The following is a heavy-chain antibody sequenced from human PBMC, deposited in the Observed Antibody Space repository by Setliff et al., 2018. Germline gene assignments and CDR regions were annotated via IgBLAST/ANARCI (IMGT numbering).Heavy chain of an antibody. Sequence: SGPTLVNPPETLTLTCTFSGFSLTTGGMCVSWIRQPPGKALELLARIDWDDDKYYSASLKTSLTVSRAIPKTQVVLRLTNMEPVDTATYYCARSTYQYNSPDSWGQGTLVTVSS. D-gene: IGHD3-22*01. CDR2: IDWDDDK. V-gene: IGHV2-70*11. CDR3: ARSTYQYNSPDS. J-gene: IGHJ4*02. CDR1: GFSLTTGGMC.